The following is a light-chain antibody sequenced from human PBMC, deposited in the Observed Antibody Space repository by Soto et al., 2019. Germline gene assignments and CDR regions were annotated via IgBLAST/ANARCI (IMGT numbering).Light chain of an antibody. CDR3: QQSYSTPRT. Sequence: DIQMTQSPSSLSASVGDRVTITCRASQSISSYLNWYQQKPGKVPKLLIYAASSLQSGVPSRFSGSGSGTDFTLTISSLQPEDFATYYCQQSYSTPRTFGQGTKVDIX. V-gene: IGKV1-39*01. CDR1: QSISSY. J-gene: IGKJ1*01. CDR2: AAS.